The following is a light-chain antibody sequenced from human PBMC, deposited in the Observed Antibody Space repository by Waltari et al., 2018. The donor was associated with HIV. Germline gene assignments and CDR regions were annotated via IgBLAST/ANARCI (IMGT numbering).Light chain of an antibody. CDR2: RNN. Sequence: QSVLTQPPSASGTPGQRVTISCSGSRSNIGRNYVYWYQQLPGTAPKLLIYRNNQRPSGVPDRFSGSKSGTSASLAISGLRSEDEADYYCAAWDNSLSAPVFGGGTKLTVL. J-gene: IGLJ3*02. V-gene: IGLV1-47*01. CDR1: RSNIGRNY. CDR3: AAWDNSLSAPV.